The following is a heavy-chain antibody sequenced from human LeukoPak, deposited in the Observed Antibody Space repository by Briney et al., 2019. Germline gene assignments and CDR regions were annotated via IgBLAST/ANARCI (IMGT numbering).Heavy chain of an antibody. CDR2: IRYDGSNK. J-gene: IGHJ6*03. CDR3: AKDVDSTVSPSSYYMDV. D-gene: IGHD4-11*01. CDR1: GFTFSSYG. V-gene: IGHV3-30*02. Sequence: GGSLRLSCAASGFTFSSYGMHWVRQAPGKGLEWVAFIRYDGSNKYYADSVKGRFTISRDNSKNTLYLQMNSLRAEDTAVYYCAKDVDSTVSPSSYYMDVWGKGTTVTVSS.